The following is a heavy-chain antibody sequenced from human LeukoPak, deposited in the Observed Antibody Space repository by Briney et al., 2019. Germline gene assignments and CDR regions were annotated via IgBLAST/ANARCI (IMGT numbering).Heavy chain of an antibody. J-gene: IGHJ4*02. CDR1: GDSISSRTSDF. D-gene: IGHD3-22*01. CDR3: ARHQTGPYYYDSSGYYYGLYYFDY. V-gene: IGHV4-39*01. Sequence: SETLSLTCTVSGDSISSRTSDFWGWIRQSPGKGLEWIAEISYIGTTYYNPSLKSRVTISVDTSKNQFSLKLSSVTAADTAVYYCARHQTGPYYYDSSGYYYGLYYFDYWGQGTLVTVSS. CDR2: ISYIGTT.